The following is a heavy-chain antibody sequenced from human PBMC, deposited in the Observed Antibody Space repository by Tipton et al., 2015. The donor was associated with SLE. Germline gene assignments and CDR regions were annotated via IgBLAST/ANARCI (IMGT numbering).Heavy chain of an antibody. V-gene: IGHV4-38-2*01. Sequence: TLSLTCSVSGHSISSGFYWGWIRQSPGKGLEWIGNFYHRGTTYYNPSLKSRVTISVDTSKNQLSLRLSSVTAADTAVYYCARQGSGELVVVVAVTGALDYWGQGTLVTVSS. CDR2: FYHRGTT. CDR1: GHSISSGFY. CDR3: ARQGSGELVVVVAVTGALDY. J-gene: IGHJ1*01. D-gene: IGHD2-15*01.